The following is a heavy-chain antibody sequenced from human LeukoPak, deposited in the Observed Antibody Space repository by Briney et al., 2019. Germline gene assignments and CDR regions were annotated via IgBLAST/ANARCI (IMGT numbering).Heavy chain of an antibody. V-gene: IGHV3-21*01. CDR3: ARGGSSTAGMPMDV. D-gene: IGHD2-2*01. J-gene: IGHJ6*03. CDR1: GFTFSSYS. CDR2: ISSSSSYI. Sequence: GGSLRLSCAASGFTFSSYSMNWVRQAPGKGLEWVSSISSSSSYIYYADSVKGRFTISRDNAKNSLYLQMNSLRAEDTAVYYCARGGSSTAGMPMDVWGKGTTVTVSS.